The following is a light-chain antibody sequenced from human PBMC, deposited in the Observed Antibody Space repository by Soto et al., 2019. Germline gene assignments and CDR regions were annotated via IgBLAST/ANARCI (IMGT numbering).Light chain of an antibody. J-gene: IGLJ2*01. V-gene: IGLV2-14*01. CDR1: SSDVGGYNY. Sequence: QSALTQPASVSGSPGQSITISCTGTSSDVGGYNYVSWYQQHPGKAPKLMIYEVSNRPSGVSNRFSGSKSGNTASLTTSGLQAEDEADYYCSSYTSSSLVFGGGTKLTVL. CDR3: SSYTSSSLV. CDR2: EVS.